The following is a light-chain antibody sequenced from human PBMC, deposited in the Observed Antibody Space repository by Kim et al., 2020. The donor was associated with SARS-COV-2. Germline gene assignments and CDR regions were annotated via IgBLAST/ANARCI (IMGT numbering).Light chain of an antibody. J-gene: IGKJ5*01. CDR2: WAS. CDR3: QQYYSTPIT. Sequence: DIVMTQSPGSLAVSLRERATINCRASQTVLYSSDNKNYFARYQQKPGQPPKLLIYWASARESGVPDRFSGSGSGTDFTLTIASLQAEDVAVYYCQQYYSTPITFGQGTRLEIK. V-gene: IGKV4-1*01. CDR1: QTVLYSSDNKNY.